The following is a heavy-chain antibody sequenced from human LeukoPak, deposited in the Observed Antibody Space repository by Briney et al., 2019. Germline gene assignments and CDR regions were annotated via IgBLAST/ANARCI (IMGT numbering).Heavy chain of an antibody. CDR1: GFTFDDYA. J-gene: IGHJ4*02. D-gene: IGHD6-19*01. CDR2: ISWNSGSI. CDR3: AKDFLRYSSGWHYYFDY. Sequence: SLRLSCAASGFTFDDYAMHWVRQAPGKGLEWVSGISWNSGSIGYADSVKGRFTISRDNAKNSLYLQMNSLRAEDTALYYCAKDFLRYSSGWHYYFDYWGQGTLVTVSS. V-gene: IGHV3-9*01.